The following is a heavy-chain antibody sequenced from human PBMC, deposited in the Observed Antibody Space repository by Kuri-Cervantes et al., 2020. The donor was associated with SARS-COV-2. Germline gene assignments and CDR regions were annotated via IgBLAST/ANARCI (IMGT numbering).Heavy chain of an antibody. CDR2: ISSSSSYI. CDR1: GFTFSSYS. Sequence: GGSLRLSCAACGFTFSSYSMNWVRQAPGKGLEWVSSISSSSSYIYYADSVKGRFTISRDNAKNSLYLQMNSLRAEDTAVYYCASEYRIAAAGMSFDYWGQGTLVTVSS. J-gene: IGHJ4*02. V-gene: IGHV3-21*01. D-gene: IGHD6-13*01. CDR3: ASEYRIAAAGMSFDY.